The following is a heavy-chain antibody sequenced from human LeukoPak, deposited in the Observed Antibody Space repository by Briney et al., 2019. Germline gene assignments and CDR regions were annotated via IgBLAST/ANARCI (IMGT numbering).Heavy chain of an antibody. CDR3: AKGVLTGSLFDY. CDR2: INWNGGST. CDR1: GFTFDDYG. Sequence: GGSLRLSCAASGFTFDDYGMSWVRQAPGKGLEWVSGINWNGGSTGYADSVKGRFTISRDNSKNSLYLQMNSLRTEDTALYYCAKGVLTGSLFDYWGQGTLVTVSS. D-gene: IGHD3-9*01. V-gene: IGHV3-20*04. J-gene: IGHJ4*02.